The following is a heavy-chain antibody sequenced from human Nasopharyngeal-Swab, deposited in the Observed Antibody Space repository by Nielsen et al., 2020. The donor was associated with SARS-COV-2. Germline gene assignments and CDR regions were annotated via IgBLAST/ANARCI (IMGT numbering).Heavy chain of an antibody. J-gene: IGHJ5*02. CDR3: ARGRKQQLVLRWFDP. V-gene: IGHV4-31*02. D-gene: IGHD6-13*01. CDR2: IYYSGST. Sequence: WIRQPPGKGLEWIGYIYYSGSTYYNPSLKSRVTISVDTSKNQFSLKLSSVTAADTAVYYCARGRKQQLVLRWFDPWGQGTLATVSS.